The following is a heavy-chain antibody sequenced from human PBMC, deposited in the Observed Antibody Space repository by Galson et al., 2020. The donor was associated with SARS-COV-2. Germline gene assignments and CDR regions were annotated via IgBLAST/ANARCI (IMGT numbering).Heavy chain of an antibody. CDR3: ARDSPILRGYYYGMDV. CDR1: GYTFTSYY. CDR2: INPSGGST. D-gene: IGHD3-10*01. V-gene: IGHV1-46*03. J-gene: IGHJ6*02. Sequence: ASVKVSCKASGYTFTSYYMHWVRQAPGQGLEWMGIINPSGGSTSYAQKFQGRVTMTRDTSTSTVYMELSSLRSEDTAVYYCARDSPILRGYYYGMDVWGQGTTVTVSS.